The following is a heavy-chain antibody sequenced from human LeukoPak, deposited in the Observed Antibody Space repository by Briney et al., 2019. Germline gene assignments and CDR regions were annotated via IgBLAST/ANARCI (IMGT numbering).Heavy chain of an antibody. CDR3: AREPYYDSSGYCLDY. V-gene: IGHV3-11*01. D-gene: IGHD3-22*01. J-gene: IGHJ4*02. CDR1: GFTFDDYA. Sequence: PGRSLRLSCAASGFTFDDYAMHWIRQAPGKGLEWVSYISSGGSSIYYADSVKGRFTISRDNAKNSLYLQMNSLRAEDTAVYYCAREPYYDSSGYCLDYWGQGTLVTVSS. CDR2: ISSGGSSI.